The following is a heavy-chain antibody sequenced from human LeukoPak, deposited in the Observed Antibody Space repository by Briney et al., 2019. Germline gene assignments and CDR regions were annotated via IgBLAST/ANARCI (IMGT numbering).Heavy chain of an antibody. D-gene: IGHD3-10*02. V-gene: IGHV3-23*01. CDR1: GFTFSSYG. CDR3: AELGITMIGGV. CDR2: ISGSGDTT. Sequence: GGSLRLSGAASGFTFSSYGMSWVRHAPGKGLEWVSAISGSGDTTYYADSVKGRFTISRDNAKNSLYLQMNSLRAEDTAVYYCAELGITMIGGVWGKGTTVTISS. J-gene: IGHJ6*04.